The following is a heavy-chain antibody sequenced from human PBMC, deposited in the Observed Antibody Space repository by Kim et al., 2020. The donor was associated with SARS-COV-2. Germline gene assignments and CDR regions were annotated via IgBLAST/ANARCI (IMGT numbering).Heavy chain of an antibody. CDR3: ARGLGGGVQARHYYSCLYV. V-gene: IGHV4-59*01. Sequence: SETLSLTCTVSGGSISGYYWSWVRQPPGKGLQWIGYIFSSGTTNYHPSLTSRVTISIDTSKNQFSLKLTSVTPADTAVYFCARGLGGGVQARHYYSCLYV. J-gene: IGHJ6*01. CDR1: GGSISGYY. D-gene: IGHD2-2*01. CDR2: IFSSGTT.